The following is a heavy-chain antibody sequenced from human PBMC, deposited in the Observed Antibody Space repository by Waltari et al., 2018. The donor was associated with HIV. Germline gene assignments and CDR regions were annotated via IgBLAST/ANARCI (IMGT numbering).Heavy chain of an antibody. Sequence: EVQLVESGGGLAQPGGSLRLSCSASGFTSSSYAMHWVRQAPGKGLEYVSAISNNGHSTYYADSVKGRFTISRDNSKNTLNLQMSSLRAEDTAVYYCVKEGGYCSGGRCYYYGMDVWGQGTTVTVSS. J-gene: IGHJ6*02. CDR2: ISNNGHST. CDR3: VKEGGYCSGGRCYYYGMDV. D-gene: IGHD2-15*01. CDR1: GFTSSSYA. V-gene: IGHV3-64D*06.